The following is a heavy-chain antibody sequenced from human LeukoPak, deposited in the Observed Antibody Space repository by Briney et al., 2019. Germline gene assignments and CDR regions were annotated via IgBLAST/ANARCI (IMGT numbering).Heavy chain of an antibody. CDR2: INPNSGAT. D-gene: IGHD3-10*01. CDR3: ARPLYASGSYLN. J-gene: IGHJ4*02. Sequence: ASVKVSCKASGYTFTGYHIHWVRQAPGQGLECMGWINPNSGATNYAQQFQGRVTMTRDTSISTAYMELNSLTSDDTAMYYCARPLYASGSYLNWGQGTLVTVSS. V-gene: IGHV1-2*02. CDR1: GYTFTGYH.